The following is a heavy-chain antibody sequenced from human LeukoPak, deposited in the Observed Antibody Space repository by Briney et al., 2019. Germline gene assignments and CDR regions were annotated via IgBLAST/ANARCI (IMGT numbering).Heavy chain of an antibody. V-gene: IGHV4-39*07. CDR2: IYYSGST. J-gene: IGHJ3*02. CDR3: ARGVHIKGGMGAFDI. CDR1: GGSISSSSYY. Sequence: PSETLSLTCTVSGGSISSSSYYWGWIRQPPGKGLEWIGSIYYSGSTYYNPSLKSRVTISVDTSKNQFSLKLSSVTAADTAVYYCARGVHIKGGMGAFDIWGQGTMVTVSS. D-gene: IGHD3-16*01.